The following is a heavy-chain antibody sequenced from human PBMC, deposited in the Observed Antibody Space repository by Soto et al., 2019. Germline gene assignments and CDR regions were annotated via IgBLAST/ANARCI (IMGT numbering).Heavy chain of an antibody. CDR3: AADATAWQQMLPSDY. CDR1: GFTFTSSA. Sequence: SVKVSCKASGFTFTSSAFQWVRQARGQRLEWIGWIAVGSGYTNYAQRFQDRVTLTRDMSTATTYMELSRLTSEDTAIYYCAADATAWQQMLPSDYWGQGTLVTVSS. J-gene: IGHJ4*02. D-gene: IGHD6-13*01. V-gene: IGHV1-58*01. CDR2: IAVGSGYT.